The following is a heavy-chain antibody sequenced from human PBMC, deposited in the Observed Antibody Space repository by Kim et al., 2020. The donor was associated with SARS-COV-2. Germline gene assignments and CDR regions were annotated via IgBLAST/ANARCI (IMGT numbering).Heavy chain of an antibody. CDR3: ARRLKTKPLDY. CDR2: INHSGST. J-gene: IGHJ4*02. D-gene: IGHD3-22*01. V-gene: IGHV4-34*01. CDR1: GVSFSGYY. Sequence: SETLSLTCAVYGVSFSGYYWSWIRQPPGKGLEWIGEINHSGSTNYNPSLKSRVTISVDTSKNQFSLKLSSVTAADTAVYYCARRLKTKPLDYWGQGTLVTVSS.